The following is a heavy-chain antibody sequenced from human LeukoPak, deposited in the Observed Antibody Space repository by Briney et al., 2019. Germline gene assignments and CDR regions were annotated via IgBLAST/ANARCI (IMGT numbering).Heavy chain of an antibody. D-gene: IGHD5-18*01. Sequence: GGSLRLSCAASGFTFSSYEMNWVRQAPGKGLEWVSYISSSGSTIYYADSVKGRFTISRDNAKNSLYLQMNSLRAEDTAVYYCARDRIQLLLRGPYFDYWGQGTLVTVSS. CDR1: GFTFSSYE. CDR2: ISSSGSTI. CDR3: ARDRIQLLLRGPYFDY. V-gene: IGHV3-48*03. J-gene: IGHJ4*02.